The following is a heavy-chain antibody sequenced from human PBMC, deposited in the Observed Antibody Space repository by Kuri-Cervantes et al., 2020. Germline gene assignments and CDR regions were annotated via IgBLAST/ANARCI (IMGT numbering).Heavy chain of an antibody. CDR2: ISGSGGST. D-gene: IGHD3-10*01. Sequence: GESLKISCAASGFTFSSYAMSWVRQAPGKGLEWVSAISGSGGSTYYADSVKGRFTISRDNSKNTLYLQMNSLKVEDTAVYYCARERWFGTVPLGFDPWGQGTLVTVSS. V-gene: IGHV3-23*01. J-gene: IGHJ5*02. CDR3: ARERWFGTVPLGFDP. CDR1: GFTFSSYA.